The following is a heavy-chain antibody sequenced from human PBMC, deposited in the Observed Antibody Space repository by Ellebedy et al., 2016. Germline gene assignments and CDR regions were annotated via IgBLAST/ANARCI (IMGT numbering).Heavy chain of an antibody. CDR1: GFTFSSYA. Sequence: GESLKISCAASGFTFSSYAMSWVRQAPGKGLEWVSAISGSGGSTYYADSVKGRFTISRDNSKNTLYLQMNSLRAEDTAVYYCAKGGGGRNWNDNGFDPWGQGTLVTVSS. V-gene: IGHV3-23*01. D-gene: IGHD1-1*01. CDR2: ISGSGGST. CDR3: AKGGGGRNWNDNGFDP. J-gene: IGHJ5*02.